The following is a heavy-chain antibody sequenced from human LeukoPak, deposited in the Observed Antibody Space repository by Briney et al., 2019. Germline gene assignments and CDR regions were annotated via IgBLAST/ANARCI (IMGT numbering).Heavy chain of an antibody. J-gene: IGHJ6*03. Sequence: PGGSLRLSCAASGFTFSSYSMNWVRQAPGKGLEWVSSISSSSSYIYYADSVKGRFTISRDNAKNSLYLQMNSLRAEDTAVYYCARKWTVVVPAAMLSYYYMDVWGKGITVTVSS. V-gene: IGHV3-21*01. CDR3: ARKWTVVVPAAMLSYYYMDV. CDR2: ISSSSSYI. D-gene: IGHD2-2*01. CDR1: GFTFSSYS.